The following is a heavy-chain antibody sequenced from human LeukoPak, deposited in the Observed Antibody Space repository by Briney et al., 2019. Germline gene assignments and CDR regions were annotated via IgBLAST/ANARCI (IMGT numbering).Heavy chain of an antibody. D-gene: IGHD4-17*01. CDR3: APLYGDYPFY. CDR1: GFTFSSYS. CDR2: ISSSSSYI. V-gene: IGHV3-21*04. J-gene: IGHJ4*02. Sequence: GGSLRLSCAASGFTFSSYSMNWVRQAPGKGLEWVSSISSSSSYIYYADSVKGRFTISRDNSKNTLYLQMNSLRAEDTAVYYCAPLYGDYPFYWGQGTLVTVSS.